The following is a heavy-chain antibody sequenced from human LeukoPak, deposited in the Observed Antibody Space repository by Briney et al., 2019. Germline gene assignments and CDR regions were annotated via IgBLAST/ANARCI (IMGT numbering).Heavy chain of an antibody. D-gene: IGHD6-6*01. V-gene: IGHV3-7*01. J-gene: IGHJ4*02. CDR3: AKEDSRSRYFDY. CDR1: GFTFTTYW. Sequence: GGSLRLSCAASGFTFTTYWMSWVRQAPGKGLEWVANMKPDGSEIFYVDSVKGRFTISRDNSKNTLYLQMNSLRAEDTAVYYCAKEDSRSRYFDYWGQGTLVTVSS. CDR2: MKPDGSEI.